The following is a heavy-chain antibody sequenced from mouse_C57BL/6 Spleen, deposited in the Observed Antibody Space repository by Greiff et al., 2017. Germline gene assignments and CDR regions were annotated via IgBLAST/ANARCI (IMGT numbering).Heavy chain of an antibody. D-gene: IGHD2-2*01. CDR2: IWTGGGT. J-gene: IGHJ4*01. V-gene: IGHV2-9-1*01. CDR3: ATIYYGYDYAMDY. Sequence: VKLMESGPGLVAPSQSLSITCTVSGFSLTSYAISWVRQPPGKGLEWLGVIWTGGGTNYNSALKSRLSISKDNSKSQVFLKMNSLQTDDTARYYCATIYYGYDYAMDYWGQGTSVTVSS. CDR1: GFSLTSYA.